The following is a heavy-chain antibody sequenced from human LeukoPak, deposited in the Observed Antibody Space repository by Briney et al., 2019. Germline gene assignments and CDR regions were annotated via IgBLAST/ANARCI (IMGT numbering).Heavy chain of an antibody. CDR1: GGTFSSYA. CDR2: IIPIFGTA. D-gene: IGHD1-20*01. Sequence: SVKVSCKASGGTFSSYAISWVRQAPGQGLEWMGGIIPIFGTANYAQKFQGRVTITTGESTSTAYMELSSLRSEDTAVYYCAAEPRKYNWNDFDAFDIWGQGTMVTVSS. V-gene: IGHV1-69*05. J-gene: IGHJ3*02. CDR3: AAEPRKYNWNDFDAFDI.